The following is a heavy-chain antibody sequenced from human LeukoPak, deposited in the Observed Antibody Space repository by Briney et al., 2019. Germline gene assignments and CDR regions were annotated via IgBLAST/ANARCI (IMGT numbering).Heavy chain of an antibody. CDR3: AKGLVRSGPYGMDV. CDR2: VSGSGGST. D-gene: IGHD2-2*01. CDR1: GLTFSSYA. J-gene: IGHJ6*02. Sequence: GGSLRLSCVASGLTFSSYAMSWVRQAPGKGLELVSAVSGSGGSTYYADSVQGRFTISRDNSKNTLYLQMNSLRAEDTAVFYCAKGLVRSGPYGMDVWGQGSTVTVSS. V-gene: IGHV3-23*01.